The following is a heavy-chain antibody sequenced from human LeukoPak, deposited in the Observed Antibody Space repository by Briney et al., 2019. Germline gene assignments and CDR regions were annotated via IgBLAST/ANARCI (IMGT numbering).Heavy chain of an antibody. CDR3: ARASYGYTISYDY. Sequence: PGGSLRLSCAASGFTFSSYSMNWVRQAPGKGLEWVSSISSSSSYIYYADSVKGRFTISRDNAKNSLYLQMNSLRAEDTAVYYCARASYGYTISYDYWGQGTLVTVSS. CDR1: GFTFSSYS. V-gene: IGHV3-21*01. J-gene: IGHJ4*02. CDR2: ISSSSSYI. D-gene: IGHD3-16*01.